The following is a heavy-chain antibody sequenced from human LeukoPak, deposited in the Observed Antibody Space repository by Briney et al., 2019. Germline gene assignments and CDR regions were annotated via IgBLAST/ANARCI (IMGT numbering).Heavy chain of an antibody. J-gene: IGHJ3*02. Sequence: PGGSLRLSCAASGFTFDDYGMSWVRQAPGKGLEWVSGINWNGGSTGYADSVKGRFTISRDNAKNSLYLHMNSLRAEDTALYYCARDYSSGWYDAFDIWGQGTMVTVSS. CDR2: INWNGGST. CDR1: GFTFDDYG. CDR3: ARDYSSGWYDAFDI. D-gene: IGHD6-19*01. V-gene: IGHV3-20*04.